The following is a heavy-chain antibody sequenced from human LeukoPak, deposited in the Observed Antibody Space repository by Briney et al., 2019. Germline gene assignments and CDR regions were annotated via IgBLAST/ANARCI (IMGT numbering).Heavy chain of an antibody. J-gene: IGHJ4*02. D-gene: IGHD4-17*01. V-gene: IGHV3-30*18. CDR1: GFSFISYG. Sequence: GGSLRLSCAASGFSFISYGMHWVRQAPGKGLEWVGVISDDGRNKKYADSVKGRFTISRDNSKDTLYLQMNSLRDEDTAAYYCAKRPSDYGDYVTYFDYWGQGTLVAVSS. CDR3: AKRPSDYGDYVTYFDY. CDR2: ISDDGRNK.